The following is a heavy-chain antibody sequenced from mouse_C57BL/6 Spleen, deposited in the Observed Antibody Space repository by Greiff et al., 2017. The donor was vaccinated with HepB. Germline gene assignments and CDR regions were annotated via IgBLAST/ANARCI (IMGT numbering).Heavy chain of an antibody. J-gene: IGHJ2*01. CDR3: ERVRREGGLFDC. V-gene: IGHV1-4*01. Sequence: QVQLQQSGAELVRPGASVKMSCKASGYTFTSYTMHWVKQRPGQGLEWIGYINPSSGYNKYNQKFKDKATLTADKSSSTAYMQLSSLTSEDAAVYCGERVRREGGLFDCWGQGTTLTVSS. CDR2: INPSSGYN. CDR1: GYTFTSYT.